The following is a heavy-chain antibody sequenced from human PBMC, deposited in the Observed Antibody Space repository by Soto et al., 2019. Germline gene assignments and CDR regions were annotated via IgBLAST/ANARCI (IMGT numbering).Heavy chain of an antibody. Sequence: GSLRLSCAASGFTFSNAWMSWVRQAPGKGLEWVGRIKSKTDGGTTDYAAPVKGRFTISRDDSKNTLYLQMNSLKTEDTAAYYCTTDRLVPAAIDFVAGYYYYGMDVWGQGTTVTVSS. CDR1: GFTFSNAW. J-gene: IGHJ6*02. CDR3: TTDRLVPAAIDFVAGYYYYGMDV. V-gene: IGHV3-15*01. CDR2: IKSKTDGGTT. D-gene: IGHD2-2*01.